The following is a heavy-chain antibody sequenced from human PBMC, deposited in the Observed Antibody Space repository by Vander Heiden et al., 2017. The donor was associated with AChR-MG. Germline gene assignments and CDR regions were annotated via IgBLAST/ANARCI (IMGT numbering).Heavy chain of an antibody. V-gene: IGHV4-31*03. CDR3: ARHRQYGDFNFDI. D-gene: IGHD4-17*01. CDR1: GDSTTNGAFY. CDR2: IYYTGNA. J-gene: IGHJ3*02. Sequence: QVQLEESGPGLVEPSQTLSLTCSVTGDSTTNGAFYWGWIRQSPGKGLEWLGYIYYTGNAYYNPSLRSRLSISIDTSKNQFSLILRSVTAADTAVYYCARHRQYGDFNFDIWGQGTMVTVSP.